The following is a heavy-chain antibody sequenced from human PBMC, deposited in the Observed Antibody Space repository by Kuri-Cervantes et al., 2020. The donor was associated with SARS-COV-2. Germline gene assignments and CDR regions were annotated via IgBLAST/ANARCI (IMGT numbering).Heavy chain of an antibody. CDR3: ARKIFRPEGSSWYVWGRTTAYYFDY. J-gene: IGHJ4*02. CDR2: INPNSGGT. Sequence: ASVKVSCKASGYTFTGYYMHWVRQAPGQGLEWMGWINPNSGGTNYAQKFQGRVTMTRDTSISTAYMELRSLRSDDTAVYYCARKIFRPEGSSWYVWGRTTAYYFDYWGQGTLVTVSS. CDR1: GYTFTGYY. V-gene: IGHV1-2*02. D-gene: IGHD6-13*01.